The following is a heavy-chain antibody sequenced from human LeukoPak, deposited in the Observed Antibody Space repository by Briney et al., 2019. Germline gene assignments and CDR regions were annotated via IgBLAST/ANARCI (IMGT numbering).Heavy chain of an antibody. J-gene: IGHJ5*02. CDR3: ASDGYCSSTSCWS. V-gene: IGHV1-2*06. CDR1: GYTFTGYY. CDR2: INPNSGGT. D-gene: IGHD2-2*01. Sequence: ASVKVSCKASGYTFTGYYIHWVRQAPGQGLEWMGRINPNSGGTNYAQKFQGRVTITADKSTSTAYMELSSLRSEDTAVYYCASDGYCSSTSCWSWGQGTLVTVSS.